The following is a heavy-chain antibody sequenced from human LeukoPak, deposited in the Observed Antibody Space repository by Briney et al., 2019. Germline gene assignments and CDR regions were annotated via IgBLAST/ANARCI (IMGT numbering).Heavy chain of an antibody. CDR1: GGTFSSYA. CDR3: ASGPYYYDSSGYYYVDY. CDR2: IIPIFGTA. Sequence: SVKVSCKASGGTFSSYAISWVRQAPGQGLEWMGRIIPIFGTANYAQKFQGRVTITTDESTSTAYMELSSLRSEDTAVYYCASGPYYYDSSGYYYVDYGGEGTLVTVSS. D-gene: IGHD3-22*01. V-gene: IGHV1-69*05. J-gene: IGHJ4*02.